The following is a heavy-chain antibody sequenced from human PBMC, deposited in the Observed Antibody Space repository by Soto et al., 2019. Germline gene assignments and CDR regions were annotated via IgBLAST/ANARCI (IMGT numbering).Heavy chain of an antibody. J-gene: IGHJ4*02. Sequence: GGTLRLSCSVSGFTFSTYAMHWVRQAPGKRLEYATSISSNGGSTYYAVSVKGRFTISRDNSKNTLCLQMSSLRTEDTALYYCVKVWWVDYWGQGILVTVSS. V-gene: IGHV3-64D*06. CDR3: VKVWWVDY. D-gene: IGHD2-15*01. CDR2: ISSNGGST. CDR1: GFTFSTYA.